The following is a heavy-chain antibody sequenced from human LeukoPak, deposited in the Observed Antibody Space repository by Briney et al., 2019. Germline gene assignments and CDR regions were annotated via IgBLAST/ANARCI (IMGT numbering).Heavy chain of an antibody. J-gene: IGHJ4*02. CDR2: IFYSGST. Sequence: TSETLSLTCTVSGGSISSYYWSWIRQPPGKGLEWIGCIFYSGSTNYNPSLKSRVTISVDTSKSQFSLKLSSVTAADTAVYYCARFRSGWELACFDYWGQGTLVTVSS. CDR1: GGSISSYY. D-gene: IGHD1-26*01. V-gene: IGHV4-59*01. CDR3: ARFRSGWELACFDY.